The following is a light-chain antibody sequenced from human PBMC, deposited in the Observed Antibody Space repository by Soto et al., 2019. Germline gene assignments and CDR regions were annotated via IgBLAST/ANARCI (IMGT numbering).Light chain of an antibody. CDR1: QSVSRGY. J-gene: IGKJ1*01. V-gene: IGKV3-20*01. CDR3: QQYGGSPRT. Sequence: EIVLTQSPDTLSLSPGERATLSCRASQSVSRGYLAWYQQQPGQAPRLLIYGTSSRATGIPDRFSGSGSGTDFTLTISRLEPEDFAVYYCQQYGGSPRTFGQGTKVEIK. CDR2: GTS.